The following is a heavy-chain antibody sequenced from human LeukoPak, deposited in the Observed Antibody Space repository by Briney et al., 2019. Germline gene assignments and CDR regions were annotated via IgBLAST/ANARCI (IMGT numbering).Heavy chain of an antibody. Sequence: PSETLSLTCTVSGGSISSYYWSWIRQPLGKGLEWIGEINHSGSTNYNPSLKSRVTISVDTSKNQFSLKLSSVTAADTAVYYCARRKRYCSSTSCYAFDPWGQGTLVTVSS. CDR3: ARRKRYCSSTSCYAFDP. V-gene: IGHV4-34*01. CDR2: INHSGST. CDR1: GGSISSYY. J-gene: IGHJ5*02. D-gene: IGHD2-2*01.